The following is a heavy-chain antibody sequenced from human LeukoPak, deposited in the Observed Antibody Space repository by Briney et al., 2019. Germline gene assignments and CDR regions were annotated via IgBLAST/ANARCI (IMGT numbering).Heavy chain of an antibody. CDR2: ISYDGSNK. D-gene: IGHD1-26*01. CDR3: ASSGSYRFDY. J-gene: IGHJ4*02. Sequence: GGSLRLSCAASGFTFSSYAMHWVRQAPGKGLEWVAVISYDGSNKYCADSVKGRFTISRDNSKNTLYLQMNSLRDEDTAVYYCASSGSYRFDYWGQGTLVTVSS. CDR1: GFTFSSYA. V-gene: IGHV3-30-3*01.